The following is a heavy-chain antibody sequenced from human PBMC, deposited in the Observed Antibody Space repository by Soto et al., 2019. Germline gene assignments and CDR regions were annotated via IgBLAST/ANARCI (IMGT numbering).Heavy chain of an antibody. V-gene: IGHV4-30-4*08. J-gene: IGHJ6*02. CDR3: AREGGQLPPGRDYYYGMDV. Sequence: PSETLSLTCTVSGGSISSGGYYWSWIRQHPGKGLEWIGYIYYSGSTYYNPSLKSRVTISVDTSKNQFSLKLSSVTAADTAVYYCAREGGQLPPGRDYYYGMDVWGQGTTVTVSS. CDR2: IYYSGST. D-gene: IGHD6-6*01. CDR1: GGSISSGGYY.